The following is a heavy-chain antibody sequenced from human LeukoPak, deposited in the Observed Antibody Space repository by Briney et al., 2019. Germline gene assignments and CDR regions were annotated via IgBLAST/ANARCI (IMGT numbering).Heavy chain of an antibody. J-gene: IGHJ4*02. Sequence: SVKVSCKASGGTFSSYAISWVRQAPGQGLEWMGGIIPIFGTANYAQKFQGGVTITADESTSTAYMELSSLRSEDTAVYYCAILGPGIAAADKLMIFDYWGQGTLVTVSS. D-gene: IGHD6-13*01. CDR1: GGTFSSYA. V-gene: IGHV1-69*13. CDR2: IIPIFGTA. CDR3: AILGPGIAAADKLMIFDY.